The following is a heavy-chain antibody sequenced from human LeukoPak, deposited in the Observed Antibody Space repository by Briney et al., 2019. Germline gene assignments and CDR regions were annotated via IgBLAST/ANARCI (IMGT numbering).Heavy chain of an antibody. Sequence: PGGSLRLSCAASGFTFSSYAMNWVRQAPGKGLEWVSAISDSGRSTNYADSVKGRFTISRDNAKNSLYLQMNSLRAEDTAVYYCAREEYSSGWYGHYYYYYMDVWGKGTTVTVSS. CDR3: AREEYSSGWYGHYYYYYMDV. CDR1: GFTFSSYA. D-gene: IGHD6-19*01. J-gene: IGHJ6*03. V-gene: IGHV3-23*01. CDR2: ISDSGRST.